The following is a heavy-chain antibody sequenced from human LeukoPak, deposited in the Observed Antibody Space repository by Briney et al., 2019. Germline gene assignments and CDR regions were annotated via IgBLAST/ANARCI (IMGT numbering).Heavy chain of an antibody. V-gene: IGHV1-18*01. CDR2: ISAYNGNT. CDR1: GYTFTSYG. J-gene: IGHJ4*02. Sequence: GASVKVSCKASGYTFTSYGISWVRQAPGQGLEWMGWISAYNGNTNYAQKLQGRVTMTTDTSTSTAYMELRSLRSDDTAVYYCARGSWLRPLFGDYFDYWGQGTLVTVSS. D-gene: IGHD5-12*01. CDR3: ARGSWLRPLFGDYFDY.